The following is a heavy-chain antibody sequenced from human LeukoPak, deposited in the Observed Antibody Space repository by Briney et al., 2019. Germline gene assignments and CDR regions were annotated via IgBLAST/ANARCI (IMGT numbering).Heavy chain of an antibody. J-gene: IGHJ4*02. V-gene: IGHV5-51*01. CDR3: ARPPSRGYSSSYEY. CDR2: IYPDESNI. D-gene: IGHD2-2*03. Sequence: GESLKISCKGSGYSFPTYWIAWVRQMPGKGLEWMGIIYPDESNIRYSPSFQGQVTISADKSISTAYLQWSSLKASDTAMYYCARPPSRGYSSSYEYWGQGTLVTVSS. CDR1: GYSFPTYW.